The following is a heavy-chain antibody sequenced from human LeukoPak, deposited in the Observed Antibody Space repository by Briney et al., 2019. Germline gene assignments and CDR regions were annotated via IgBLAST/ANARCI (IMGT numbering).Heavy chain of an antibody. V-gene: IGHV3-30-3*01. J-gene: IGHJ4*02. Sequence: PGGSLRLSCAASGFTFSSYAMHWVRQAPGKGLEWVAVISYDGSNKYYADSVKGRFTISRDNAKNTLYLQMNSLRAEDTAVYYCAKDLAKYSTRNAGDYWGQGTLVTVSS. CDR3: AKDLAKYSTRNAGDY. D-gene: IGHD2-2*01. CDR1: GFTFSSYA. CDR2: ISYDGSNK.